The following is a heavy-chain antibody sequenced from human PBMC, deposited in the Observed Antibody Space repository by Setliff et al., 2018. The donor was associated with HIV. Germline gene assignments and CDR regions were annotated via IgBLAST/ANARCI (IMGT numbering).Heavy chain of an antibody. Sequence: KLREPLSLTCTVSGGSISSGTSYWSWVRQPPGKGLEWIGEIYHSGSTNYNPSLKSRVTISVDKSKNQFSLKLSSVTAADTAVYYCARAIGIISLYYFDSWGQGTLVTVSS. CDR3: ARAIGIISLYYFDS. D-gene: IGHD3-10*01. CDR1: GGSISSGTSY. V-gene: IGHV4-4*03. CDR2: IYHSGST. J-gene: IGHJ4*02.